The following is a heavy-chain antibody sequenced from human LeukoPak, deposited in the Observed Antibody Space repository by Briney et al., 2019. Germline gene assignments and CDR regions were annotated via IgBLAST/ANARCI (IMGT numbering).Heavy chain of an antibody. V-gene: IGHV1-18*01. D-gene: IGHD2-21*02. Sequence: ASVKVSCKASGYTFISYGISWVRQAPGQGLEWMGWISGYNGNTNYAQNLQGRVTMTTDTSTSTAYMELRSLGSDDTAVYYCARGLGVVTAQSEQPKPRYFDLWGRGTQVTVSS. CDR3: ARGLGVVTAQSEQPKPRYFDL. CDR1: GYTFISYG. J-gene: IGHJ2*01. CDR2: ISGYNGNT.